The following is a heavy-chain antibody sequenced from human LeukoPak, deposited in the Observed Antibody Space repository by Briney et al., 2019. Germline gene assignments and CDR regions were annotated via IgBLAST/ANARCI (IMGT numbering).Heavy chain of an antibody. Sequence: GGSLRLSCAASGFTFSSYEMNWVRQAPGKGLEWVSYISSSGSTIYYADSVKGRFTISRDNAKNLLYLQMNSLRAEDTAIYYCARGGARLRLGELYFDYWGQGTLVTVSS. CDR1: GFTFSSYE. J-gene: IGHJ4*02. CDR2: ISSSGSTI. V-gene: IGHV3-48*03. CDR3: ARGGARLRLGELYFDY. D-gene: IGHD3-16*01.